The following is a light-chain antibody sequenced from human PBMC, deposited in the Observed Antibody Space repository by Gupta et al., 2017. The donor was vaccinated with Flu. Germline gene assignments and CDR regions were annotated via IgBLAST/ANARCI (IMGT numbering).Light chain of an antibody. J-gene: IGLJ1*01. CDR2: KDS. CDR3: QSADSGANYYV. Sequence: SYELTQPASVSVSPGQTARITCSGDALPKQYAYWYQQKPGQAPILVIYKDSERPSGIPERFSGSSSGTTVTLTISGVQAEDEADYYCQSADSGANYYVFGSGTKVTVL. V-gene: IGLV3-25*03. CDR1: ALPKQY.